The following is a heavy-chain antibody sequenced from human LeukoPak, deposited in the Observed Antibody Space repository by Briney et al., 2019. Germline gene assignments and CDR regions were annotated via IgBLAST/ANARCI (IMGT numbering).Heavy chain of an antibody. J-gene: IGHJ4*02. V-gene: IGHV3-23*01. CDR2: PSATGDIT. D-gene: IGHD6-13*01. CDR1: GFIFKNYV. Sequence: PGRSRRLSCAGSGFIFKNYVMTWVRQAPGKGLDWVSSPSATGDITYYADSVKGRFTVSRDNSYGTVFLRVNSLRAEDTAVYYCAKDSHPLSSSSWFFESWGQGTLVTVSS. CDR3: AKDSHPLSSSSWFFES.